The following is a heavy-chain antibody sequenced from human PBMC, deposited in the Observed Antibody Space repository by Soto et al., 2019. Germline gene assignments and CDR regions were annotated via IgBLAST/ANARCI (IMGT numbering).Heavy chain of an antibody. Sequence: EVQLLESGGGLVQPGGSLRISCAASGFTFSSYAMSWVRQAPGKGLEWVSAISGSGGSTYYADSVKGRFTIARDNSKNTLDLQMNSLRAEDTAVYYCAYSSTPFDYWGQGTLVTVSS. CDR3: AYSSTPFDY. CDR1: GFTFSSYA. J-gene: IGHJ4*02. D-gene: IGHD6-13*01. V-gene: IGHV3-23*01. CDR2: ISGSGGST.